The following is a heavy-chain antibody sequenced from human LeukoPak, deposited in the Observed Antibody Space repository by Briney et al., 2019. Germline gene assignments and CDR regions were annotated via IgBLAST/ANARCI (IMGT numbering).Heavy chain of an antibody. J-gene: IGHJ3*02. CDR1: GGSISSSSYY. CDR2: IYYSGST. V-gene: IGHV4-39*01. D-gene: IGHD6-13*01. CDR3: ARPRRIAAAGTSLYAFDI. Sequence: NPSETLSLTCTVSGGSISSSSYYWGWIRQPPGKGLEWIGSIYYSGSTYCNPSLKSRVTISVDTSKNQFSLKLSSVTAADTAVYYCARPRRIAAAGTSLYAFDIWGQGTMVTVSS.